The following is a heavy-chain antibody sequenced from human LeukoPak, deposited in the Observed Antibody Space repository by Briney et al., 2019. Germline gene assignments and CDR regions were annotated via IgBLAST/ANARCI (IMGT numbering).Heavy chain of an antibody. V-gene: IGHV1-18*01. Sequence: ASVKVSCKASGGTFSSYAISWVRQAPGQGLEWMGWISAYNGNTNYAQKLQGRVTMTTDTSTSTAYMELSSLRSEDTAVYYCARGLRGEILQTGYWGQGTLVTVSS. D-gene: IGHD1-26*01. J-gene: IGHJ4*02. CDR2: ISAYNGNT. CDR1: GGTFSSYA. CDR3: ARGLRGEILQTGY.